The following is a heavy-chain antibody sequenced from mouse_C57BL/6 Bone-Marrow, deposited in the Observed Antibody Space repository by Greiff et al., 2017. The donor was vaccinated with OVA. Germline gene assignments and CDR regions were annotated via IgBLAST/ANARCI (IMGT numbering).Heavy chain of an antibody. CDR3: ARFPRTEAY. CDR2: ILPGSGGT. CDR1: GYTFTGYW. Sequence: LVESGAELMKPGASVKLSCKATGYTFTGYWIQWVKQRPGHGLEWIGEILPGSGGTNYNAKFKGKATITAETSSNTAYMQLSSLTTEDATIYYCARFPRTEAYWGQGTLVTVSA. J-gene: IGHJ3*01. V-gene: IGHV1-9*01.